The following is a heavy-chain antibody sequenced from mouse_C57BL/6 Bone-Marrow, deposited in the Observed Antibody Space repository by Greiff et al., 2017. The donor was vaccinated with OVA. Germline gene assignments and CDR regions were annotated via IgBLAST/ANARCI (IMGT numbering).Heavy chain of an antibody. CDR2: IYPGSGST. CDR1: GYTFTSYW. D-gene: IGHD2-4*01. V-gene: IGHV1-55*01. Sequence: QVQLQQPGAELVKPGASVKMSCKASGYTFTSYWITWVKQRPGQGLEWIGDIYPGSGSTNYNEKLKSKATLTVDTSSSTAYMQLSSLTSEDSAVYYCARRGYDYEAWFAYWGQGTLVTVSA. CDR3: ARRGYDYEAWFAY. J-gene: IGHJ3*01.